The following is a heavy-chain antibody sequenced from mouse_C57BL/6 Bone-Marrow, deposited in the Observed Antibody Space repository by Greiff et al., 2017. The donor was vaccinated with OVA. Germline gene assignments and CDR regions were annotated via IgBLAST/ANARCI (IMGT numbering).Heavy chain of an antibody. Sequence: EVKLVESGGGLVQPGGSLKLSCAASGFTFSDYGMAWVRQAPRKGPEWVAFISNLAYSIYYADTVTGRFTISRDNAKNTLYLEMSSLRSEDTAMYYCARQGGYAPYAMDYWGQGTSLTVSS. CDR3: ARQGGYAPYAMDY. D-gene: IGHD3-2*02. V-gene: IGHV5-15*04. CDR2: ISNLAYSI. J-gene: IGHJ4*01. CDR1: GFTFSDYG.